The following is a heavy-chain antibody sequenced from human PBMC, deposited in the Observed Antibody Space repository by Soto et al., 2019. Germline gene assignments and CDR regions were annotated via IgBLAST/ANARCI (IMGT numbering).Heavy chain of an antibody. CDR3: ARSVVVAATYDYYGMDV. D-gene: IGHD2-15*01. V-gene: IGHV3-48*03. J-gene: IGHJ6*02. CDR2: ISSSGSTI. CDR1: GFTFSSYE. Sequence: GGSLRLSCAASGFTFSSYEMNWVRQAPGKGLEWVSYISSSGSTIYYADSVKGRFTISRDNAKNSLYLQMNSLRAEDTAVYYCARSVVVAATYDYYGMDVWGQGTTVTVS.